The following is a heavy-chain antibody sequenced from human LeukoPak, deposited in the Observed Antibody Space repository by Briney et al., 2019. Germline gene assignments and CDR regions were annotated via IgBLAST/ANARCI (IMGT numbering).Heavy chain of an antibody. Sequence: GRSLRLSCAASGFTFSSYGMHWVRQAPGKGPEWVAVMWYDGSNKYYADSVKGRFTISRDSSKNTQYLQMNSLRAEDTAVYYCARPVAAFRRLDAFDIWGQGTMVTASS. CDR2: MWYDGSNK. CDR3: ARPVAAFRRLDAFDI. D-gene: IGHD6-13*01. CDR1: GFTFSSYG. V-gene: IGHV3-33*01. J-gene: IGHJ3*02.